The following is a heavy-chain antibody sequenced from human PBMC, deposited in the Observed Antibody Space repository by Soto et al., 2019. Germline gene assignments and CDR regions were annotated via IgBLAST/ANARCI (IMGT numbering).Heavy chain of an antibody. CDR2: IWYDGSNK. CDR3: AREASHYDFWSGFKGNYYYYSMDV. J-gene: IGHJ6*02. D-gene: IGHD3-3*01. V-gene: IGHV3-33*01. Sequence: QVQLVESGGGVVQPGRSLRLSCAASGFTFSSYGMHWVRQAPGKGLEWVAVIWYDGSNKYYADSVKGRFTISRDNSKNTLYLQMNSLRAEDTAVYYCAREASHYDFWSGFKGNYYYYSMDVWGQGTTVTVSS. CDR1: GFTFSSYG.